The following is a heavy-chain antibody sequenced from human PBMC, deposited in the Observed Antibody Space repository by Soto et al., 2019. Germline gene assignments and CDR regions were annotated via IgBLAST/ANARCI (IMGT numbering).Heavy chain of an antibody. D-gene: IGHD2-2*02. J-gene: IGHJ6*02. CDR3: ARGQGAAIGDYYYHGMDV. CDR1: GFIFSGSA. CDR2: IRSRANNFAT. V-gene: IGHV3-73*01. Sequence: LRLSCAASGFIFSGSAIHWVRQASGKGLEWVGRIRSRANNFATSSAASVKGRFTFSRDDSKNTAYLQMNTLKPEDTAVYYCARGQGAAIGDYYYHGMDVWGQGTTVTVSS.